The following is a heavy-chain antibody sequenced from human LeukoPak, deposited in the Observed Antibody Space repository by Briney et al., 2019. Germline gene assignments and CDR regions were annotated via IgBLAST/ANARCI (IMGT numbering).Heavy chain of an antibody. V-gene: IGHV3-30*04. CDR3: ARDAAGILDY. J-gene: IGHJ4*02. D-gene: IGHD1-1*01. Sequence: PGGSLRLSCAASGFTFSSYAMHWVRQAPGKGLEWVAVISYDGSNKYYADSVKGRFTISRDNSKNTLYLQMNSLRAADTAVYYCARDAAGILDYWGQGTLVTVSS. CDR2: ISYDGSNK. CDR1: GFTFSSYA.